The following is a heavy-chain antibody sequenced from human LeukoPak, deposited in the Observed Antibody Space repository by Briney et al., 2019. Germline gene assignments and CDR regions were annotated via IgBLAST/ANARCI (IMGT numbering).Heavy chain of an antibody. CDR2: ISGDGAVS. J-gene: IGHJ4*02. Sequence: GGSLRLSCAASGFTFSTYAMTWVRQAPGKGLEWVSAISGDGAVSYYADSVKGRFTISRDNSKSTLYLQMNSLRAEDTAVYYCAQNRLDCTNTPCYVYWGQGTLVTVSS. CDR1: GFTFSTYA. V-gene: IGHV3-23*01. CDR3: AQNRLDCTNTPCYVY. D-gene: IGHD2-8*01.